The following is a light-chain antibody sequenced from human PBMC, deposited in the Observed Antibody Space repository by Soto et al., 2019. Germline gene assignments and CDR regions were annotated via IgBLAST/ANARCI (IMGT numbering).Light chain of an antibody. CDR2: STN. V-gene: IGLV8-61*01. CDR1: SGSVSTSYF. CDR3: LLYVGGGWV. J-gene: IGLJ3*02. Sequence: QTVVTQEPSFSVSPGGTVTLTCALSSGSVSTSYFPSWYQQTPGQSPRTLIYSTNARSSGVPDRFSGSILGNKAALTITGAQADDESDYYCLLYVGGGWVFGGGTKVTV.